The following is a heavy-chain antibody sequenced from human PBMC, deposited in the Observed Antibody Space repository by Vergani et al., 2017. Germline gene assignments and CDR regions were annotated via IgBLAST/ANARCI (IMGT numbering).Heavy chain of an antibody. CDR3: ARVAYRLGELDAFDI. J-gene: IGHJ3*02. D-gene: IGHD3-16*01. Sequence: QVQLVQSGAEVKKPGASVKVSCKASGYTFTSYGISWVRQAPGKGLEWMGWISAYNGTTNYAQKLQGRDTMTTDTSTSTAYMELRSLRSDDTAVYYCARVAYRLGELDAFDIWGQGTMVTVSS. CDR2: ISAYNGTT. CDR1: GYTFTSYG. V-gene: IGHV1-18*01.